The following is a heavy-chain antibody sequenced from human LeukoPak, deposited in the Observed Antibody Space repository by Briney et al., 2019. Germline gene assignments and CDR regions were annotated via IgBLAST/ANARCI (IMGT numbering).Heavy chain of an antibody. D-gene: IGHD2-15*01. CDR3: ARVVVAATDWFDP. V-gene: IGHV4-34*01. Sequence: PSETLSLTCAVSGGSFSGYYWSWIRQPPGKGLEWIGEINHSGSTNYNPSLKSRVTISLDTSKNQFSLKLSSVTAVDTAVYYCARVVVAATDWFDPWGLGTLVTVSS. J-gene: IGHJ5*02. CDR2: INHSGST. CDR1: GGSFSGYY.